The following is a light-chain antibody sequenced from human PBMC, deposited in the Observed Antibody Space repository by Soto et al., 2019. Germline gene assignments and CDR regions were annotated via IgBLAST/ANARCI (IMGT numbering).Light chain of an antibody. CDR2: EVS. V-gene: IGLV2-14*01. CDR1: CSDVGGYNY. CDR3: SSFTNTITRYA. Sequence: QSALTQPASVSGSPGQSITISCTGTCSDVGGYNYVSWFQHHPGKAPKLIIYEVSYRPSGVSNRFSGSKSGDTASLTISGLQAEDEADYYCSSFTNTITRYAFGTGTKVTVL. J-gene: IGLJ1*01.